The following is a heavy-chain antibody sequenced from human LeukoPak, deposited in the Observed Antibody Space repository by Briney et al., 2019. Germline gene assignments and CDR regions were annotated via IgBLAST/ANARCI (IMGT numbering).Heavy chain of an antibody. CDR2: IYPNGST. J-gene: IGHJ6*04. CDR3: ARDVRRALRFNNFYPYFGMDV. D-gene: IGHD3-3*01. Sequence: SETLSLTCSVSGGPINFYWSWIRQSPGKGLEWIGCIYPNGSTSYNSSLKSRVTISLDTSKKQVSLMLNSVTAADTAVYHCARDVRRALRFNNFYPYFGMDVWGKGTAVIVST. CDR1: GGPINFY. V-gene: IGHV4-59*01.